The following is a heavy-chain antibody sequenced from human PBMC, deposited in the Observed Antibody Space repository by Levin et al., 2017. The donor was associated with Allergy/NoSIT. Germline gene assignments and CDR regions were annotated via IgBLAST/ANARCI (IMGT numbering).Heavy chain of an antibody. Sequence: PGGSLRLSCAASGFTFSSYGMHWVRQAPGKGLEWVAVISYDGSNKYYADSVKGRFTISRDNSKNTLYLQMNSLRAEDTAVYYCAKGGLHRELQGPNYYFDYWGQGTLVTVSS. V-gene: IGHV3-30*18. CDR3: AKGGLHRELQGPNYYFDY. CDR1: GFTFSSYG. CDR2: ISYDGSNK. J-gene: IGHJ4*02. D-gene: IGHD3-10*01.